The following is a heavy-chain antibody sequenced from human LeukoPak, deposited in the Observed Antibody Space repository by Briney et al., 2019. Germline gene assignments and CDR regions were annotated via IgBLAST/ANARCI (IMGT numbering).Heavy chain of an antibody. J-gene: IGHJ4*02. CDR2: IKHDGSEK. CDR3: ARGRPHGNDY. D-gene: IGHD4-23*01. Sequence: GGSLRLSCAASGFIFTNYFMSWARQAPGKGLEWVASIKHDGSEKYYVDSVKGRFSISRDNAKNTLYLQMNSLRVEDTAVYYCARGRPHGNDYWGQGTLVTVSS. V-gene: IGHV3-7*01. CDR1: GFIFTNYF.